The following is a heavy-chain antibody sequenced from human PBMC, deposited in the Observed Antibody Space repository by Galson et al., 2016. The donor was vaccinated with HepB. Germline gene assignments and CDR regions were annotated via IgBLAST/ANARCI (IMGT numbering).Heavy chain of an antibody. J-gene: IGHJ6*02. CDR2: ISANGEAA. CDR1: GFSFSSYD. D-gene: IGHD2-8*01. V-gene: IGHV3-23*01. CDR3: ARRAEYALGNFWYIYGMDV. Sequence: SLRLSCAASGFSFSSYDMNWVRQAPGKGLEWVSIISANGEAAYYTDSVKGRFTISRDNSKNTLSLQVNSLRAEDTAGYYCARRAEYALGNFWYIYGMDVWGQGTTVTVSS.